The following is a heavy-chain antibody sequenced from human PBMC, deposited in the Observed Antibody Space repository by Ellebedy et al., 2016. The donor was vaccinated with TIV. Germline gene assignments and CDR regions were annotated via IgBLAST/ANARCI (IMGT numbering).Heavy chain of an antibody. V-gene: IGHV1-2*02. CDR1: GYTFTGYY. CDR2: INPNSGGT. CDR3: ATALARIDAFDI. J-gene: IGHJ3*02. Sequence: ASVKVSXXASGYTFTGYYMHWVRQAPGQGLEWMGWINPNSGGTNYAQKFQGRVTMTRDTSISTAYMELSSLRSEDTAVYYCATALARIDAFDIWGQGTMVTVSS. D-gene: IGHD5-12*01.